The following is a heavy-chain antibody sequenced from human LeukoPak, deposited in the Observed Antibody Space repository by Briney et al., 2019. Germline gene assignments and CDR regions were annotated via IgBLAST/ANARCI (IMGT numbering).Heavy chain of an antibody. CDR2: ISSSSSYI. CDR3: ARHSGGSCYDY. V-gene: IGHV3-21*01. CDR1: GFTFSSHS. Sequence: GGSLRLSCAASGFTFSSHSMNWVRQAPGKGLEWVSSISSSSSYIYYADSVKGRFTISRDNAKNSLYLQMNSLRAEDTAVYYCARHSGGSCYDYWGQGTLVTVSS. J-gene: IGHJ4*02. D-gene: IGHD2-15*01.